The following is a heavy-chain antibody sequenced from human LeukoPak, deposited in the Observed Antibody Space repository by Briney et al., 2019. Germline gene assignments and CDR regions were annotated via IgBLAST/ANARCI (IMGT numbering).Heavy chain of an antibody. CDR2: VNSDGTGT. D-gene: IGHD5-12*01. V-gene: IGHV3-74*01. CDR1: GFTFSSYW. Sequence: QPGGSLRLSCAASGFTFSSYWMHWVRQAPRKGLVWVSRVNSDGTGTTYADSVEGRFTISRDNAKNTVYLQMHSLRAEDTAIYYCIRTLIVATSPYMDVWGKGTTVTVSS. CDR3: IRTLIVATSPYMDV. J-gene: IGHJ6*03.